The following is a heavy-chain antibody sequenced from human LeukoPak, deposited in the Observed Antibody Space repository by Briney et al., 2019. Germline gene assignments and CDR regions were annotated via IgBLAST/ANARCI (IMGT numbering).Heavy chain of an antibody. CDR2: IWYDGSNK. J-gene: IGHJ5*02. V-gene: IGHV3-33*06. CDR3: AKGAIYRPFDP. D-gene: IGHD2-2*02. CDR1: GFTFSSYG. Sequence: GGSLRLSCAASGFTFSSYGMHWVRQAPGKGLEWVAVIWYDGSNKYYADSVKGRFTISRDNSKNTLYLQMNSLRAEDTAVYYCAKGAIYRPFDPWGQGTLVTVSS.